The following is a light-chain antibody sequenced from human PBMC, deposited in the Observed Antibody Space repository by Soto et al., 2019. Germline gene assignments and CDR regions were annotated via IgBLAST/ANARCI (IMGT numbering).Light chain of an antibody. CDR1: NGHSSYA. CDR3: KTWGSGIVV. V-gene: IGLV4-69*01. Sequence: QLVLTQSPSASASLGASVKLTCTLNNGHSSYAIAWHQQQPEKGPRYLMKVNSDGSHRKGDGIPDRFSGSSSGAERYLTISSRQSEDEADYYCKTWGSGIVVFGGGTKLTVL. J-gene: IGLJ2*01. CDR2: VNSDGSH.